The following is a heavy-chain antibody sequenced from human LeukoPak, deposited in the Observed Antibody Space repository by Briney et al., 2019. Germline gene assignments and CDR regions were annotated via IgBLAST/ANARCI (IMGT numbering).Heavy chain of an antibody. J-gene: IGHJ4*02. CDR1: GFTVSSNY. Sequence: PGGSLRLSCAASGFTVSSNYMSWVRQAPGKGLEWVSVIYSGGSTYYADSVKGRFTISRDNSKNTLYLQMNSLRAEDTAVYYCAKASSYYDFWSGWNFDYWGQGTLVTVSS. V-gene: IGHV3-53*01. CDR2: IYSGGST. D-gene: IGHD3-3*01. CDR3: AKASSYYDFWSGWNFDY.